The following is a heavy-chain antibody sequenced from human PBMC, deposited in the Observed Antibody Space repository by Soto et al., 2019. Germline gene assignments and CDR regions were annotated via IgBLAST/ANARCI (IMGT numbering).Heavy chain of an antibody. V-gene: IGHV3-15*01. D-gene: IGHD4-17*01. CDR3: TTERVTVTTTYYYYGMDV. CDR1: GFTFSNAW. J-gene: IGHJ6*02. Sequence: EVQLVESGGGLVKPGGSLRLSCAASGFTFSNAWMSWVRQAPGKGLEWVGRIKSKTDGGTTDYAAPVKGRFTISRDDSNNTLYVQMNSLKTEDTAVYYCTTERVTVTTTYYYYGMDVWGQGTTVTVSS. CDR2: IKSKTDGGTT.